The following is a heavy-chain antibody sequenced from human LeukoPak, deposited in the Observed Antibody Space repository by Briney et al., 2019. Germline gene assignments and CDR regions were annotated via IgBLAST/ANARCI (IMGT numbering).Heavy chain of an antibody. Sequence: GASVRVSCKASGYTFTSYYMHWVRQAPGQGLEWMGWINPNSGGTNYAQKLQGRVTMTRDTSISTAYMELSRLRSDDTAVYSCARDRELRRWAFDIWGQGTMVTVSS. CDR3: ARDRELRRWAFDI. CDR2: INPNSGGT. D-gene: IGHD1-26*01. CDR1: GYTFTSYY. V-gene: IGHV1-2*02. J-gene: IGHJ3*02.